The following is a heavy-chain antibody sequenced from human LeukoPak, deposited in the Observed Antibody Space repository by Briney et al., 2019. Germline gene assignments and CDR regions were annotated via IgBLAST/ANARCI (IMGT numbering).Heavy chain of an antibody. V-gene: IGHV1-2*02. CDR1: GYTFTGYY. D-gene: IGHD6-6*01. CDR2: INPNSGGT. J-gene: IGHJ6*02. CDR3: ARDRAIAARDYYYYGTDV. Sequence: ASVKFSCKASGYTFTGYYMHWVRQAPGQGLEWMGWINPNSGGTNYAQKFQGRVTKTRDTSISTAYMELSRLRSDDTAVYYCARDRAIAARDYYYYGTDVWGQGITVTVSS.